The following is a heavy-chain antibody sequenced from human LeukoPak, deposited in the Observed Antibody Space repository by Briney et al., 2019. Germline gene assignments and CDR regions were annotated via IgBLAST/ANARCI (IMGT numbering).Heavy chain of an antibody. J-gene: IGHJ4*02. CDR2: ISAYNGYT. V-gene: IGHV1-18*01. D-gene: IGHD1-26*01. CDR3: ARVGGNYEGLIDY. CDR1: GYTFTNFP. Sequence: GASVKVSCKASGYTFTNFPIGWVRQAPGQGLEWMGWISAYNGYTKYAPSLQGRVTMTTDTPTSTAYMQLRSLRSDDTAMYYCARVGGNYEGLIDYWGRGTLVTVSS.